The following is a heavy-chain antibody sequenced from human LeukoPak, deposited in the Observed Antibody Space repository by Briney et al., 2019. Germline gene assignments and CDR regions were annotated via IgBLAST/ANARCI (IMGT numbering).Heavy chain of an antibody. D-gene: IGHD3-22*01. CDR2: INWNGRTT. CDR3: ARHTYYYGGSAWGFFDF. J-gene: IGHJ4*02. V-gene: IGHV3-20*04. CDR1: GFPFDEYA. Sequence: GGSLRLSCAASGFPFDEYAMSWVRQTPAKGLEWVSGINWNGRTTGHADSVKGRFTISRATNSLYLQMNSLSAEDTALYYCARHTYYYGGSAWGFFDFWGRGTLVTVSS.